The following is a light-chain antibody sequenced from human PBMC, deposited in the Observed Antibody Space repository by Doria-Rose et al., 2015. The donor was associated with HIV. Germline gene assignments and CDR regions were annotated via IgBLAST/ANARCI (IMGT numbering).Light chain of an antibody. CDR2: DGS. V-gene: IGKV3-20*01. CDR1: QSFSSTY. CDR3: HQYGTSWT. J-gene: IGKJ1*01. Sequence: TQSPGTLSLFPGERATLSCRASQSFSSTYLAWYQQKPGRAPSLLIYDGSTRATGIPDRFSASGSGTDFTLTINRLEPEDFALYYCHQYGTSWTFGQGTKVEI.